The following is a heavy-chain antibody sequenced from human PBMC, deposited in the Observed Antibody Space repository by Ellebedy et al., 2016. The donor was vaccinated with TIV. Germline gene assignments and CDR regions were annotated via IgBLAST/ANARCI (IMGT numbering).Heavy chain of an antibody. D-gene: IGHD5-12*01. J-gene: IGHJ1*01. CDR1: GYNFTDYY. CDR2: INPDSGGT. V-gene: IGHV1-2*02. Sequence: AASVKVSCKASGYNFTDYYIHWVRQAPGQGLEWMGWINPDSGGTSYAQKFRGRVTMTRDTSISTVYMELTRLRSDDTALYYCARVWGGYDLLHWGQGTLVSVSS. CDR3: ARVWGGYDLLH.